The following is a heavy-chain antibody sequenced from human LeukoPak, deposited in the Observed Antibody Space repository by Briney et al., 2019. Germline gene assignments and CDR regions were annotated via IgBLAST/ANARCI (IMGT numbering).Heavy chain of an antibody. J-gene: IGHJ3*02. V-gene: IGHV4-59*01. CDR1: GGSISSYY. CDR3: ATTSRILEWFRAFDI. Sequence: PSETLSLTCTVSGGSISSYYWSWIRQPPGKGLEWIGYIYYSGSTNYNPSLKSRVTISVDTSKNQFSLKLSSVTAADTAVYYCATTSRILEWFRAFDIWGQGTMVTVSS. D-gene: IGHD3-3*01. CDR2: IYYSGST.